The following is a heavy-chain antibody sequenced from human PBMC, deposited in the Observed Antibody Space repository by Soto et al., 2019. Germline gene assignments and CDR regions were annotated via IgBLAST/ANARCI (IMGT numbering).Heavy chain of an antibody. CDR1: GFTVSRNY. V-gene: IGHV3-66*01. Sequence: PGGSLRLSCEASGFTVSRNYMIWVRQAPGEGLEWVSTIYSGTDTYYADSVKDRFTISRDNSKNTLYLQMNSLRAEDTALYYCATDTRSYCGGDCYSRDYYYYGMDVWGQGTTVTVSS. J-gene: IGHJ6*02. D-gene: IGHD2-21*02. CDR2: IYSGTDT. CDR3: ATDTRSYCGGDCYSRDYYYYGMDV.